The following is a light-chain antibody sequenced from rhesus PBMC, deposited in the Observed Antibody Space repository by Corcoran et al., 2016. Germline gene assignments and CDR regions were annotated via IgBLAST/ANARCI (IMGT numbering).Light chain of an antibody. CDR3: QQHNSYPPSLT. CDR1: QGISKY. CDR2: YAS. Sequence: DIQMTQSPSSLSASVGDTVTITCRASQGISKYLAWYQQKPGKAPKPLIYYASNLESGDPSRISGSGSGTDFTLTISSLQPEYFASYYCQQHNSYPPSLTFGGGTKVEIK. J-gene: IGKJ4*01. V-gene: IGKV1S14*01.